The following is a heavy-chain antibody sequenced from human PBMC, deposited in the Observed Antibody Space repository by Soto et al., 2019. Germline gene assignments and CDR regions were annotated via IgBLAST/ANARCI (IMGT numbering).Heavy chain of an antibody. Sequence: GASVKVSCKVSGYTLTELSMHWVRQAPGKGLEWMGGFDPEDGETIYAQKFQGRVTMTEDTSTDTAYMELSSLRSEDTAVYYCATPLRYFDWLPNIAAAGPHYYFDYWGQGTLVTVSS. D-gene: IGHD3-9*01. CDR3: ATPLRYFDWLPNIAAAGPHYYFDY. CDR2: FDPEDGET. CDR1: GYTLTELS. J-gene: IGHJ4*02. V-gene: IGHV1-24*01.